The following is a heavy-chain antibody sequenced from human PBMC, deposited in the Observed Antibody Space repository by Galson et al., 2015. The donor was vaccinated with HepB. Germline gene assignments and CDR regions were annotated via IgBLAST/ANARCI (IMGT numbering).Heavy chain of an antibody. J-gene: IGHJ4*02. CDR3: TRAPYDSSGYISFDY. V-gene: IGHV3-49*03. D-gene: IGHD3-22*01. CDR2: IRDKGYSAAT. Sequence: SLRLSCAGSGFTFGDYTMTWFRQAPGKGLEWVGLIRDKGYSAATEYAASVKGRFTISRDDSKSIAYLQMNNLKIEDTAVYYCTRAPYDSSGYISFDYWGQGTLVTVS. CDR1: GFTFGDYT.